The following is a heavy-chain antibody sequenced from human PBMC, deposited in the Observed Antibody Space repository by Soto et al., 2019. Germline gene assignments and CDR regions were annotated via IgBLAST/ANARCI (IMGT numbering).Heavy chain of an antibody. D-gene: IGHD4-17*01. CDR2: ISGSGGST. Sequence: GGSLRLSCAASGFTFSSYAMSWVRQAPGKGLEWVSAISGSGGSTYYADSVKGRFTISRDNSKNTLYLQMNSLRAEDTAVYYCAKDKMDDYGDGGYFDYWGQGTLVTVSS. CDR1: GFTFSSYA. V-gene: IGHV3-23*01. CDR3: AKDKMDDYGDGGYFDY. J-gene: IGHJ4*02.